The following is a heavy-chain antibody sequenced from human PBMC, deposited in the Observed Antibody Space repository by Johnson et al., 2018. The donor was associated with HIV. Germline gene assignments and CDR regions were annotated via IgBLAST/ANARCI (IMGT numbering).Heavy chain of an antibody. CDR2: ISGSGDST. Sequence: VQLVESGGGVVQPGRSRRLSCAASGFTFSSYGMHWVRQAPGKGLEWVAVISGSGDSTYYADSVKGRFTISRDNSKTTLYVQMNSLSAEDTAAYYCAKGRWELLAGAFDIWGQGTTVTVSS. J-gene: IGHJ3*02. CDR1: GFTFSSYG. V-gene: IGHV3-23*04. D-gene: IGHD1-26*01. CDR3: AKGRWELLAGAFDI.